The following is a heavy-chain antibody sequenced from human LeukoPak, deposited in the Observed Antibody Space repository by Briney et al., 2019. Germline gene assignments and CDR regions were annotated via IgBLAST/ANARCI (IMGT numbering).Heavy chain of an antibody. V-gene: IGHV4-34*01. CDR3: ARGYCSSTSCYRLNYYYYMDV. Sequence: SEALSLTCAVYGGSFSGYYWSWIRQPPGKGLEWIGEINHSGSTNYNPSLKSRVTISVDTSKNQFSLKLSSVTAADTAVYYCARGYCSSTSCYRLNYYYYMDVWGKGTTVTVSS. CDR2: INHSGST. J-gene: IGHJ6*03. CDR1: GGSFSGYY. D-gene: IGHD2-2*02.